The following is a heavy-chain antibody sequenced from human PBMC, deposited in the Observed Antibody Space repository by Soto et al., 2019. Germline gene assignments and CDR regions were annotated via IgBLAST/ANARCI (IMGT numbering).Heavy chain of an antibody. J-gene: IGHJ6*03. Sequence: GGSLRLSCTASGFTFGDYAMSWFRQAPGKGLERVGFIRSKAYGGTTEYAASVKGRFTISRDDSKSIAYLQMNSLKTEDTAVYYCTSYYDFWSGYLSANYYYYYMDVWGKGTTVTVSS. D-gene: IGHD3-3*01. CDR1: GFTFGDYA. CDR2: IRSKAYGGTT. CDR3: TSYYDFWSGYLSANYYYYYMDV. V-gene: IGHV3-49*03.